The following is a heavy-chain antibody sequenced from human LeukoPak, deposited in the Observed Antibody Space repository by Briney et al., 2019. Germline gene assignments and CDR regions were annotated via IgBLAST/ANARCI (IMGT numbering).Heavy chain of an antibody. Sequence: SETLSLTCTVSGGSISSSSYYWGWIRQPPGKGLEWIGSIYYSGSTYYNPSLKSRVTISVDTSKNQFSLKLSSVTAADTAVYHCARPGAVAGTGDFDYWGQGTLVTVSS. CDR1: GGSISSSSYY. V-gene: IGHV4-39*01. D-gene: IGHD6-19*01. CDR3: ARPGAVAGTGDFDY. J-gene: IGHJ4*02. CDR2: IYYSGST.